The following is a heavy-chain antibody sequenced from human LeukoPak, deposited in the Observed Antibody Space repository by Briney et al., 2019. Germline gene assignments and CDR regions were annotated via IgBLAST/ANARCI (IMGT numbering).Heavy chain of an antibody. CDR2: IRGSGGNT. Sequence: GGSLRLSCAASGFTFGNYAMSWVRQPPGKGLEWVSSIRGSGGNTYFADSVKGRFTISRDNSKNTLYLQMNSLRAEDTAVYYCAKVGLRLGGDYWGQGTLVTVSS. J-gene: IGHJ4*02. CDR1: GFTFGNYA. D-gene: IGHD4-17*01. V-gene: IGHV3-23*01. CDR3: AKVGLRLGGDY.